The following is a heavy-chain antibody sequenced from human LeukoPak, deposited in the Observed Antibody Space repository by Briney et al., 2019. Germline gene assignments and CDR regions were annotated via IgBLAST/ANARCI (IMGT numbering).Heavy chain of an antibody. CDR1: GGSFSGYY. Sequence: SETLSLTCAVYGGSFSGYYWSWIRQPPGKGLEWIGEINHSGSTNYNPSLKSRVTISVDTSKNQFSLKLSSVTAADTAVYYCARESGAEYYFDYWGQGTLVTVSS. J-gene: IGHJ4*02. CDR3: ARESGAEYYFDY. V-gene: IGHV4-34*01. D-gene: IGHD3-10*01. CDR2: INHSGST.